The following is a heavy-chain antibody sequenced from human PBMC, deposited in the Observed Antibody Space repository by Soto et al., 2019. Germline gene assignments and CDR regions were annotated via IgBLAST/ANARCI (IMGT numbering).Heavy chain of an antibody. J-gene: IGHJ4*02. V-gene: IGHV2-5*02. Sequence: SGPTLVNPTQTLTPTCTFSGFSLTTSGVDVGWIRQPPGKALEWLALIYWDDDKRYSPSLKSRLTITKDPSKNQVVLRMTNMDPVDTATYFCTYRPEGSGWFPYWGQGTLVTVSS. CDR1: GFSLTTSGVD. CDR3: TYRPEGSGWFPY. CDR2: IYWDDDK. D-gene: IGHD6-13*01.